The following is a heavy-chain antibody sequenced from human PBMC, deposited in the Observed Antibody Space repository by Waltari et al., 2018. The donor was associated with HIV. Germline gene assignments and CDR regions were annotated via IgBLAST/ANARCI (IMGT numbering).Heavy chain of an antibody. D-gene: IGHD3-3*01. J-gene: IGHJ3*02. CDR2: TAGKR. CDR3: ARVHDFWSGYCCHAFDI. V-gene: IGHV3-53*01. Sequence: TAGKRDCADSCKGRFTMSRDSSKNCLYLQRNSLGAEDTAVYYCARVHDFWSGYCCHAFDIWGQGTMVTVSS.